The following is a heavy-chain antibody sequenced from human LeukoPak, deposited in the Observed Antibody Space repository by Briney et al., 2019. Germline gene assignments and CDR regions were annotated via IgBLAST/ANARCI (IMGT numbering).Heavy chain of an antibody. D-gene: IGHD2-2*01. Sequence: SETLSLTCAVYGGSFSGYYWSWIRQPPGKGLEWIGEINHSGSTNYNPSLKSRVTISVDTSKNQFSLKLSSVTAADTAVHYCARDGQVVPAAMRGRYFDYWGQGTLVTVSS. CDR2: INHSGST. CDR1: GGSFSGYY. V-gene: IGHV4-34*01. CDR3: ARDGQVVPAAMRGRYFDY. J-gene: IGHJ4*02.